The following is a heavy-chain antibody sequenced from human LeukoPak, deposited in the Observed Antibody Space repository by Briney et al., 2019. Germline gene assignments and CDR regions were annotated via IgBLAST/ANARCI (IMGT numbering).Heavy chain of an antibody. CDR3: ARTIGGYCSGGSCYSEYAY. CDR1: GYTFTGCY. V-gene: IGHV1-2*02. D-gene: IGHD2-15*01. CDR2: INPNSGGT. J-gene: IGHJ4*02. Sequence: ASVKVSCKASGYTFTGCYMHWVRQAPGQGLEWMGWINPNSGGTNYAQKFQGRVTMTRDTSISTAYMELSRLRSDDTAVYYCARTIGGYCSGGSCYSEYAYWGQGTLVTVSS.